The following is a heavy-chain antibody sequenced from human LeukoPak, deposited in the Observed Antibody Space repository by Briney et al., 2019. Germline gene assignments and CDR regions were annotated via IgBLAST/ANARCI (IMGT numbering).Heavy chain of an antibody. Sequence: SETLSLTCTVSGGSISSYYWSWIRQPPGKGLEWIGYIYYSGSTYYNPSLKSRVTISVDTSKNQFSLRLNSVTAADTAVYYCTRGSIAAAEGSHWFDPWGQGTLVTVSS. CDR2: IYYSGST. CDR1: GGSISSYY. J-gene: IGHJ5*02. V-gene: IGHV4-59*01. D-gene: IGHD6-13*01. CDR3: TRGSIAAAEGSHWFDP.